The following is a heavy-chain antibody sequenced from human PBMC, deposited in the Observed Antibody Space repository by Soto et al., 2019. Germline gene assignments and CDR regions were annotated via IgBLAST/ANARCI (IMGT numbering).Heavy chain of an antibody. Sequence: SETLSLTCTVSGGSISSSSNHWGWIRQPPGKGLEWIGYIYYSESTNYNPSLKSRVTISVDTSKNQFSLKLSSVTAADTAVYYCARARNMITFGGVIADYYYYMDVWGKGTTVTAP. CDR3: ARARNMITFGGVIADYYYYMDV. V-gene: IGHV4-39*07. CDR1: GGSISSSSNH. J-gene: IGHJ6*03. D-gene: IGHD3-16*02. CDR2: IYYSEST.